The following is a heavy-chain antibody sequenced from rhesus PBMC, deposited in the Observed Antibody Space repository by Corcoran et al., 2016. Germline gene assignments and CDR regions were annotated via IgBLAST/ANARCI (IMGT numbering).Heavy chain of an antibody. D-gene: IGHD3-28*01. CDR1: GFTFSSYS. CDR2: ISRCGST. CDR3: AKDQDDSGYYQGVDY. V-gene: IGHV3-103*01. Sequence: EVQLVESGGGLAKPGGSLRLSCAASGFTFSSYSIHWVRQAPGKGLEWVAAISRCGSTYYADSVKGRFTISRDNSKNTLSLQMNSLRAEDTAVYYCAKDQDDSGYYQGVDYWGQGVLVTVSS. J-gene: IGHJ4*01.